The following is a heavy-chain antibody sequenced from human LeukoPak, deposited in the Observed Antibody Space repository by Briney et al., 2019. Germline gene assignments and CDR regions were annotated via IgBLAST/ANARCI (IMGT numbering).Heavy chain of an antibody. CDR3: ARTGGGNLAFDS. Sequence: PGRSLRLSCAASGFTFSTSTMHWVRQAPGKGLQWVSSISSTNTYIYHADSVKGRFTISRDNAKNTLYLQMDSLRAEDTAVYYCARTGGGNLAFDSWGQGTLVTVSS. CDR2: ISSTNTYI. V-gene: IGHV3-21*01. J-gene: IGHJ4*02. D-gene: IGHD4-23*01. CDR1: GFTFSTST.